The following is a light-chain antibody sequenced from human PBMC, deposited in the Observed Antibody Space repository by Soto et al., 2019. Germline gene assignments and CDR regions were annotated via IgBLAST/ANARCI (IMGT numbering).Light chain of an antibody. CDR2: KVS. CDR1: QSLVYTDGNTY. V-gene: IGKV2-30*01. J-gene: IGKJ3*01. Sequence: DVVMTQSPLSLPVTLGQPASISCRSGQSLVYTDGNTYLNWFQQRPGQSPGRLIYKVSNRDSGVPDRFSGGGSGTDFTLKISRVEAEDVGIYSCMQEGTFGPGTKVDIK. CDR3: MQEGT.